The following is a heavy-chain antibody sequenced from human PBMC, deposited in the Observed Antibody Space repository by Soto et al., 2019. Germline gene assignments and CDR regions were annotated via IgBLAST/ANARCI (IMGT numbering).Heavy chain of an antibody. CDR2: INHSGST. D-gene: IGHD3-10*01. CDR3: ARGRGILLWFGEIHGMDV. J-gene: IGHJ6*02. Sequence: KPSETLSLTCAVYGGSFSGYYWSWIRQPPGKGLEWIGEINHSGSTNYNPSLKSRVTISVDTSKNQFSLKLSSVTAADTAVYYCARGRGILLWFGEIHGMDVWGQGTTVTVSS. CDR1: GGSFSGYY. V-gene: IGHV4-34*01.